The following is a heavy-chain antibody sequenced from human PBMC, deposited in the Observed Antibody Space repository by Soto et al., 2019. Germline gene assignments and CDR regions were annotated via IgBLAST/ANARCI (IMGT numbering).Heavy chain of an antibody. V-gene: IGHV4-30-2*01. CDR1: GGSISSGGYS. Sequence: QLQLQESGSGLVKPSQTLSLTCAVSGGSISSGGYSWSWIRQPPGKGLEWIGYIYHSGSTYYNPSLESRVTISVDRSKNQFALKLSSVTAADTAVYYCARWGGGSSWGKNWFDPWGQGTLVTVSS. CDR3: ARWGGGSSWGKNWFDP. CDR2: IYHSGST. D-gene: IGHD6-13*01. J-gene: IGHJ5*02.